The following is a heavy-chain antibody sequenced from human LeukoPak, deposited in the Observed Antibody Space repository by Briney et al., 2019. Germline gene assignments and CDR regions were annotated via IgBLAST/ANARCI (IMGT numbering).Heavy chain of an antibody. CDR1: GFTFSGNW. CDR2: INPDGSQK. Sequence: GGSLTLSCEASGFTFSGNWMSWVRLAPGKGLEWVASINPDGSQKLYVDSVKGRFTISRDNTKSSLYLQMNSLGAEDTAMYYCAKLLGTATTYDSWGQGTRVTVSS. J-gene: IGHJ4*02. CDR3: AKLLGTATTYDS. V-gene: IGHV3-7*01. D-gene: IGHD5-24*01.